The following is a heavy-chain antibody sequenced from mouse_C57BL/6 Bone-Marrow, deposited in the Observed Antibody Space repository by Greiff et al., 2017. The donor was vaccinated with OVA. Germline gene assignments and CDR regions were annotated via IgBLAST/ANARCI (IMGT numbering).Heavy chain of an antibody. CDR3: ARDWYYGSSPFDY. CDR2: INPNHGGT. J-gene: IGHJ2*01. Sequence: VQLQQSGPELVKPGASVKISCKASGYTFTDYYMNWVKQSHGKSLEWIGDINPNHGGTSYNQKFKGKATLTVDKSSSTAYMELRSLTSEDSAVYYCARDWYYGSSPFDYWGQGTTLTVSS. V-gene: IGHV1-26*01. CDR1: GYTFTDYY. D-gene: IGHD1-1*01.